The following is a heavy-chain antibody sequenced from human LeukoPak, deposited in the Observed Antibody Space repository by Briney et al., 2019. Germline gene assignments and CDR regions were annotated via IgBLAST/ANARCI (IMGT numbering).Heavy chain of an antibody. V-gene: IGHV1-2*02. CDR3: ARLYVLLWFGEAYGMDV. CDR1: GYTFTGYY. CDR2: INPNSGGT. D-gene: IGHD3-10*01. J-gene: IGHJ6*02. Sequence: VASVKVSCKASGYTFTGYYMHWVRQAPGQGLEWMGWINPNSGGTNYAQKFQGRVTMTRDTSISTAYMELSRLRSDDTAVYYCARLYVLLWFGEAYGMDVWGRGTTVTVSS.